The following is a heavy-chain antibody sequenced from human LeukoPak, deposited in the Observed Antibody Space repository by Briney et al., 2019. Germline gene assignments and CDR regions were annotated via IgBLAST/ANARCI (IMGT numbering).Heavy chain of an antibody. D-gene: IGHD2-15*01. V-gene: IGHV1-24*01. CDR3: ATTPILSEVVAATPLPFIQH. CDR1: GYTLTELS. CDR2: FDPEDGET. Sequence: ASVKVSCKVSGYTLTELSMHWVRQAPGKGLEWMGGFDPEDGETIYAQKFQGRVTMTEDTSTDTAYMELSSLRSEDTAVYYCATTPILSEVVAATPLPFIQHWGQGTLVTVSS. J-gene: IGHJ1*01.